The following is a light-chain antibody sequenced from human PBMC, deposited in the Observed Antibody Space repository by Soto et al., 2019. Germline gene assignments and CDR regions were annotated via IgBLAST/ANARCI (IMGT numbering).Light chain of an antibody. CDR2: KAS. Sequence: DIHMTQSPSTLSGSVGYIFTITCRASRTISSWLAWYQQKTGKAPKLLIYKASTLKSGVPSRFRGSGSGTELTSTISSMQTDDFETYYCQHYNSYSEAFGQGTKVDIK. CDR1: RTISSW. V-gene: IGKV1-5*03. CDR3: QHYNSYSEA. J-gene: IGKJ1*01.